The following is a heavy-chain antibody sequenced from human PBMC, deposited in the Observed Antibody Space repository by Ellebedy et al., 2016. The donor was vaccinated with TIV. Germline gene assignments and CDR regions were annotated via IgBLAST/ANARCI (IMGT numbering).Heavy chain of an antibody. Sequence: GGSLRLSCAASGFTFSSYWMSWVRQAPGKGLEWVAVISDDGRNDYYADSVKGRFTISRDNSKNTLYLQMNSLRAEDTAVYYCAKDTQGTFDYWGQGTLVTVSS. CDR1: GFTFSSYW. CDR2: ISDDGRND. J-gene: IGHJ4*02. D-gene: IGHD2-15*01. CDR3: AKDTQGTFDY. V-gene: IGHV3-30*18.